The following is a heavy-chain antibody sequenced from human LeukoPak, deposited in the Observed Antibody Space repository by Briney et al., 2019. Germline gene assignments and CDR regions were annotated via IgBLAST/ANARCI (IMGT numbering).Heavy chain of an antibody. V-gene: IGHV4-38-2*02. D-gene: IGHD1-26*01. CDR2: IYHSGST. CDR3: ARDWGLGSHLYYFDY. CDR1: GYSISSGYY. J-gene: IGHJ4*02. Sequence: PSETLSLTCAVSGYSISSGYYWGWIRQPPGKGLEWIGSIYHSGSTYYNPSLKSRVTISVDTSKNQFSLKLSSVTAADTAVYYCARDWGLGSHLYYFDYWGQGTLVTVS.